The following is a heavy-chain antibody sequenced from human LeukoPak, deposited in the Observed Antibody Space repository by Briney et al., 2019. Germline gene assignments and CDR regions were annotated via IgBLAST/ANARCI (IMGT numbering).Heavy chain of an antibody. J-gene: IGHJ3*02. V-gene: IGHV4-61*02. CDR2: IYTSGST. CDR3: ATLNYYVDAFDT. CDR1: GGSISSGSYY. Sequence: SETLSLTCTVSGGSISSGSYYWSWIRQPAGKGLEWIGRIYTSGSTNYNPSLKSRVTISVDTSKNQFSLKLSSVTAADTAVYYCATLNYYVDAFDTWGQGTMVTVSS. D-gene: IGHD3-10*02.